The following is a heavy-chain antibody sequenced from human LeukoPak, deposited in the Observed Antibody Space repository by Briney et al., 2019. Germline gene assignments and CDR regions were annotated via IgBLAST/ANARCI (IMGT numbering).Heavy chain of an antibody. Sequence: GGSLRLSCAASGFTFRDYVMNWVRQAPGKGLEWVSAIGGTDGTTFYAAFVKGRFTISRDNSRNTLYLQMNSLRAEDTAVYYCTKRIDGAGSYYIDFWGQGTVVTVSS. V-gene: IGHV3-23*01. CDR1: GFTFRDYV. CDR2: IGGTDGTT. J-gene: IGHJ4*02. CDR3: TKRIDGAGSYYIDF. D-gene: IGHD3-10*01.